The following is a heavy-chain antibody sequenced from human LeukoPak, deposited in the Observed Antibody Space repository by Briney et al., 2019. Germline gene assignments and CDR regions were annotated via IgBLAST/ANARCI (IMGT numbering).Heavy chain of an antibody. V-gene: IGHV4-39*07. CDR1: DGSINTPNYY. D-gene: IGHD6-13*01. CDR3: ARDRLYAIAAAKRSSWFDP. Sequence: SETLSLTCTVSDGSINTPNYYWGWIRQPPGKGLEWIGNIFYRGSTYYGPSLKSRVTISLDTSKNQFSLNLNSVTAADTAVYYCARDRLYAIAAAKRSSWFDPWGQGTLVTVSS. CDR2: IFYRGST. J-gene: IGHJ5*02.